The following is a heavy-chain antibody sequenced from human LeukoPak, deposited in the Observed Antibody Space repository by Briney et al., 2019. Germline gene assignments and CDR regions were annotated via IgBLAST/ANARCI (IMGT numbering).Heavy chain of an antibody. CDR1: GFTFSSYW. CDR3: AKGGTGGYSYGLNAFDI. V-gene: IGHV3-74*01. D-gene: IGHD5-18*01. J-gene: IGHJ3*02. Sequence: GGSLRLSCAASGFTFSSYWMHWVRQVPGKGLVWVSRINSDGSTTSYADSVKGRFTISRDNAKNTLYLQMNSLRAEDTAVYYCAKGGTGGYSYGLNAFDIWGQGTMVTVSS. CDR2: INSDGSTT.